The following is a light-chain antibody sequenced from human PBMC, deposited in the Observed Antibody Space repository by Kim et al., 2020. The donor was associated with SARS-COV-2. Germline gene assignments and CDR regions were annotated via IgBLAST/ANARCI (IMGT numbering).Light chain of an antibody. CDR3: QAWDNNNVV. CDR1: KLGDKY. J-gene: IGLJ2*01. V-gene: IGLV3-1*01. CDR2: EDR. Sequence: SYELTQPPSVSVSPGHMVSITCSGDKLGDKYVSWYQQRAGQSPVVVIYEDRMRPSGIPERFSGSNSGNTATLTISGTQALDEADYYCQAWDNNNVVFGGGTKVT.